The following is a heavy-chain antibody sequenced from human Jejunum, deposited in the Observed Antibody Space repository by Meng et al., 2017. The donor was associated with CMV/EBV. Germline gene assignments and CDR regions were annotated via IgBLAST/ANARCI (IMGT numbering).Heavy chain of an antibody. CDR1: YNLNNYG. CDR3: ARDETNIVVEPAAIPFDY. CDR2: ISAYDGDT. V-gene: IGHV1-18*01. Sequence: YNLNNYGISWVRQAPGQGLEYMGWISAYDGDTNYAQKLQDRVTMTTDTSTSTAYMELRSLRSDDTAVYYCARDETNIVVEPAAIPFDYWGQGTLVTVSS. J-gene: IGHJ4*02. D-gene: IGHD2-2*01.